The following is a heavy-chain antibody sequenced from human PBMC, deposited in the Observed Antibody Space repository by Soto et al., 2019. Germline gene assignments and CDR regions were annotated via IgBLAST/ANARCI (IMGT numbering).Heavy chain of an antibody. CDR3: ARLDLAYSSSWNVGRDYYYGMDV. CDR1: GYTFTSYY. Sequence: QVQLVQSGAEVKKPGASVKVSCKASGYTFTSYYMHWVRQAPGQGLEWMGIINPSGGSTSYAQKFQGRVTMTRDTSTSTVYMELSSLRSEDTAVYYCARLDLAYSSSWNVGRDYYYGMDVWGQGTTVTVSS. J-gene: IGHJ6*02. D-gene: IGHD6-13*01. V-gene: IGHV1-46*01. CDR2: INPSGGST.